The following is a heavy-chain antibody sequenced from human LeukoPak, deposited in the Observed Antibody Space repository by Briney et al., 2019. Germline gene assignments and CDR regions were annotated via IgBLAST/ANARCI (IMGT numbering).Heavy chain of an antibody. CDR1: GFTFSSYA. CDR3: AKGIMGFWGPTDGYFAS. Sequence: SGGSLRLSCAASGFTFSSYAMSWVRQAPGKGLEWVSAISGSGGSTYYADSVKGRFTISRDNSKNTLYLQMNSLRAEDTAVYYCAKGIMGFWGPTDGYFASGGQEPRATFPP. D-gene: IGHD3-16*01. CDR2: ISGSGGST. J-gene: IGHJ4*02. V-gene: IGHV3-23*01.